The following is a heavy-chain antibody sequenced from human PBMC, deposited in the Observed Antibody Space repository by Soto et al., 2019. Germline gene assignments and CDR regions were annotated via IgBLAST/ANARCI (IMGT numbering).Heavy chain of an antibody. CDR1: GGSISSGKW. CDR2: IYHGGRA. J-gene: IGHJ4*02. D-gene: IGHD6-19*01. V-gene: IGHV4-4*02. CDR3: ANNDGWNFDS. Sequence: QVHLQESGPGLVKPSGTLSLICDVSGGSISSGKWWSWVRQPPGKGLEWIGEIYHGGRASYKPAFWRRAVNPGGKSKNQLDLNLNSVTAADTAVYFCANNDGWNFDSWGQGILVTVSS.